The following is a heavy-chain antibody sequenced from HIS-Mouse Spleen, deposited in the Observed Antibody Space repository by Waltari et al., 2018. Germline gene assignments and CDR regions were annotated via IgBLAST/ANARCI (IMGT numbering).Heavy chain of an antibody. J-gene: IGHJ2*01. D-gene: IGHD6-13*01. CDR2: IYYSART. V-gene: IGHV4-39*07. CDR1: GGSISSSSYY. CDR3: AREIPYSSSWYDWYFDL. Sequence: QLQLQESGPGLVKPSETLSLTCTVSGGSISSSSYYWGWIREPPGKGLEWIGSIYYSARTYYNPSLKSRVTISVDTSKNQFSLKLSSVTAADTAMYYCAREIPYSSSWYDWYFDLWGRGTLVTVSS.